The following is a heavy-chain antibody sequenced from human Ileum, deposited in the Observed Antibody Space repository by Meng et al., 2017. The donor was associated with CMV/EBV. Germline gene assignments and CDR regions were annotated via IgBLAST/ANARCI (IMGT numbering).Heavy chain of an antibody. CDR1: GGSMSSTC. Sequence: QVQLQASGPGLVKPSETLSLTCAVSGGSMSSTCWSWIRQPPGKGLEWIGYVCYNGITDYNPSLKSRITISGDTSKNQSSLQVTSVTAADTAMYYCALRGLAAGTLQQWGQGTLVTVSS. CDR3: ALRGLAAGTLQQ. CDR2: VCYNGIT. D-gene: IGHD6-13*01. J-gene: IGHJ1*01. V-gene: IGHV4-59*01.